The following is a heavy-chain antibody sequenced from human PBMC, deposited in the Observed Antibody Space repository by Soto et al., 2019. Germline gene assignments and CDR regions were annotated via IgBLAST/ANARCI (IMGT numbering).Heavy chain of an antibody. J-gene: IGHJ6*02. CDR2: IYPGDSDT. CDR1: VCTFTIYW. V-gene: IGHV5-51*01. CDR3: ARPSRGAHGMDV. Sequence: ESLKISCSASVCTFTIYWVGWVRQTPVKGLEWMGIIYPGDSDTKYSPSFQGQVTISVDKSTSTAYLQWSSLKASDSAMYYCARPSRGAHGMDVWGQGTTVTVSS.